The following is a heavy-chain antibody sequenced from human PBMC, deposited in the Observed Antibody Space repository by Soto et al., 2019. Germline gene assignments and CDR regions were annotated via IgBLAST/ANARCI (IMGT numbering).Heavy chain of an antibody. J-gene: IGHJ6*02. V-gene: IGHV4-59*12. CDR2: IYYSGST. CDR3: ARVPDV. CDR1: GGSISSYS. Sequence: PSETLSLICTVSGGSISSYSWSWIRQPPGKGLEWIGYIYYSGSTNYNPSLKSRVTISVDRSKNQFSLKLCSVIAADTAVYYCARVPDVWGQGTTVTVSS.